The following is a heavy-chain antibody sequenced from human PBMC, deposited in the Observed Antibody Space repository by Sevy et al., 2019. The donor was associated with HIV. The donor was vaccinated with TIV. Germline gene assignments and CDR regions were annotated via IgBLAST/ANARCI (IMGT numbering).Heavy chain of an antibody. CDR3: AIDYYDSSGYTEQHNWFDP. CDR2: ISSSGSTI. CDR1: GFTFSDYY. V-gene: IGHV3-11*01. J-gene: IGHJ5*02. D-gene: IGHD3-22*01. Sequence: GGSLRLSCAASGFTFSDYYMSWIRQAPGKGLEWVSYISSSGSTIYYADSVKGRFTISRDNAKNSLYLQMNSLRAEDTAVDYCAIDYYDSSGYTEQHNWFDPWGQGTLVTVSS.